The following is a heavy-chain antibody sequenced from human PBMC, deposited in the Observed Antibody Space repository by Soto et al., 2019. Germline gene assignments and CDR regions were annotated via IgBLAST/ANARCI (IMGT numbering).Heavy chain of an antibody. V-gene: IGHV4-34*01. CDR1: GGSFSGYY. Sequence: QVQLQQWGAGLLKPSETLSLTCAVYGGSFSGYYWSWIRQPPGKGLEWIGEINHSGSTNYNPSLKSRVTISVDTSKNQFSLKLSSVTAADPAVYYCARGRVMDVWGQGTTVTVSS. CDR3: ARGRVMDV. J-gene: IGHJ6*02. CDR2: INHSGST.